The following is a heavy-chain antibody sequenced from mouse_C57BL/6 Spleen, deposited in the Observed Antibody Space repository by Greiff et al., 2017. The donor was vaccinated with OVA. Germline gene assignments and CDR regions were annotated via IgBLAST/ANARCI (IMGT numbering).Heavy chain of an antibody. CDR3: ARGNGNYVFFAD. J-gene: IGHJ3*01. V-gene: IGHV1-80*01. CDR2: IYPGDGDT. Sequence: VQLQQSGAGLVKPGASVSISCNASGYAFSSYWLNWVMQRPGKGLEWMGQIYPGDGDTNYNGKLKGKATLTADTSSSTAYMRLSSLTSADSAVYFCARGNGNYVFFADWGQGPLVTVSA. CDR1: GYAFSSYW. D-gene: IGHD2-1*01.